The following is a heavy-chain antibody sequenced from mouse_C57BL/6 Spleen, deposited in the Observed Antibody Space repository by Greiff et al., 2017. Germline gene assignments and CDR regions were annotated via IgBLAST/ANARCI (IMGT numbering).Heavy chain of an antibody. J-gene: IGHJ2*01. Sequence: VQLKESGAELVKPGASVKLSCTASGFNIKDYYMHWVKQRTEQGLEWIGRIDPEDGEPKYAPKFQGKATITPDTSSNTAYLQLSSLTAEDTAVYYCANSVYYFPFDYWGQGTTLTVSS. V-gene: IGHV14-2*01. D-gene: IGHD1-1*01. CDR1: GFNIKDYY. CDR3: ANSVYYFPFDY. CDR2: IDPEDGEP.